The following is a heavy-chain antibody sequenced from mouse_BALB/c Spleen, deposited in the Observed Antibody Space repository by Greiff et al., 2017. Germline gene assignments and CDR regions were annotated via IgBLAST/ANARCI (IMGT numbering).Heavy chain of an antibody. V-gene: IGHV3-2*02. CDR1: GYSITSDYA. D-gene: IGHD2-1*01. CDR3: ARGGNYDAMDY. J-gene: IGHJ4*01. Sequence: EVKLMESGPGLVKPSQSLPLTCTVTGYSITSDYAWNWIRQFPGNKLEWMGYISYSGSTSYNPSLKSRISITRDTSKNQFFLQLNSVTTEDTATYYCARGGNYDAMDYWGQGTSVTVSS. CDR2: ISYSGST.